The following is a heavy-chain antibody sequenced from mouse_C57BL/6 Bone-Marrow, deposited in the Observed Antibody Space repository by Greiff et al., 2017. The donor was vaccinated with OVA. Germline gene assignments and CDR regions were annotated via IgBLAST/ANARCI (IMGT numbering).Heavy chain of an antibody. V-gene: IGHV1-69*01. CDR1: GYTFTSYW. CDR3: AREAPMVKGDY. D-gene: IGHD2-2*01. J-gene: IGHJ2*01. Sequence: QVQLQQPGAELVMPGASVKLSCKASGYTFTSYWMHWVKQRPGQGLEWIGEIDPSDSYTNYNQKFKGKSTLTVDKSSSTAYMQLSSLTSEDSAVYYCAREAPMVKGDYWGQGTTRTVSS. CDR2: IDPSDSYT.